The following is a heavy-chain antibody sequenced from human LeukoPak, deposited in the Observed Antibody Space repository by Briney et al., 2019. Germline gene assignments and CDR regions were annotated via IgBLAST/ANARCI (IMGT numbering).Heavy chain of an antibody. CDR3: TADPYYDASGPPRWFDP. J-gene: IGHJ5*02. CDR1: GFTFTSSA. D-gene: IGHD3-22*01. V-gene: IGHV1-58*02. Sequence: SVKVSCKASGFTFTSSAMQWVRQARGQRLEWIGWIVVGSGNTNYAQKFQERVTITRDMSTSTAYMELSSLRSEDTAVYSCTADPYYDASGPPRWFDPWGQGTLVTVSS. CDR2: IVVGSGNT.